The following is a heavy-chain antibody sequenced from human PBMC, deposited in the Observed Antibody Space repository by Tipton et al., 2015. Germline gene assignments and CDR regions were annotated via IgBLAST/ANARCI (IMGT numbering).Heavy chain of an antibody. J-gene: IGHJ4*02. D-gene: IGHD3-22*01. CDR1: GGSFSSYY. V-gene: IGHV4-34*01. CDR3: AREVWYNDSTGYDY. Sequence: TLSLTCAVYGGSFSSYYWSWIRQPPGKGLEWIGEINHSGSTNYNPSLKSRVTISVDTSKNQFSLKLSSVTAADTAVYYCAREVWYNDSTGYDYWGQGTLVTVSS. CDR2: INHSGST.